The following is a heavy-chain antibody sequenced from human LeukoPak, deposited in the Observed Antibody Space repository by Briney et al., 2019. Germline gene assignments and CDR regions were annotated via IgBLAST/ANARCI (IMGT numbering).Heavy chain of an antibody. CDR3: ASLWFGELSYYFDY. CDR2: IYYSGST. V-gene: IGHV4-39*01. J-gene: IGHJ4*02. CDR1: GGSISSSSYY. Sequence: PSETLSLTCTVSGGSISSSSYYWGWIRQPPGKGLEWIGSIYYSGSTYYNPSLKSRVTISVDKSKNQFSLKLSSVTAADTAVYYCASLWFGELSYYFDYWGQGTLVTVSS. D-gene: IGHD3-10*01.